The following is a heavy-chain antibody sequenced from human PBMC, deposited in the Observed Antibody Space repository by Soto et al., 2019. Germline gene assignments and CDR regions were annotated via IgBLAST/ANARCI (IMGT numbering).Heavy chain of an antibody. CDR1: GFTFINYA. CDR3: VRDLYRSATMPCLDH. Sequence: LRLSCEASGFTFINYAMSWVRQSPGKGLEWVSSISDAGGDSYYADSMDGRFSVSRDNSKNTLYLQINSLRAEDTAIYYCVRDLYRSATMPCLDHWGQGALVTVSS. V-gene: IGHV3-23*01. J-gene: IGHJ4*02. CDR2: ISDAGGDS. D-gene: IGHD1-1*01.